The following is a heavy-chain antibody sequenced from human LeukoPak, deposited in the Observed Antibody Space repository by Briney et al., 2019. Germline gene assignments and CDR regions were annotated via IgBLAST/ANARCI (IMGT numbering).Heavy chain of an antibody. CDR2: ISSSGSTI. CDR1: GFTFSSYE. Sequence: AGGSLRLSCAASGFTFSSYEMNWVRQAPGKGLEWVSYISSSGSTIYYADSVKGRFTISRDNAKNSLYLQMNSLRAEDTAVYYCARDAYYYDSQVDYWGQGTLVTVSS. V-gene: IGHV3-48*03. J-gene: IGHJ4*02. CDR3: ARDAYYYDSQVDY. D-gene: IGHD3-22*01.